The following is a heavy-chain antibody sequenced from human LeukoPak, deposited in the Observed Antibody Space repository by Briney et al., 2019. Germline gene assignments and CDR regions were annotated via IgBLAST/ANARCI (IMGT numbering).Heavy chain of an antibody. D-gene: IGHD3-3*01. CDR1: GFTFSSYA. J-gene: IGHJ4*02. CDR3: AKLGGPDFWSGSGY. Sequence: PGGSLRLSCAASGFTFSSYAMSWVRQAPGKGLEWVSAISGSGGSTYYADSVKGRFTISRDNSKNTLYLQMNSLRAEDTAVYYCAKLGGPDFWSGSGYWGQGTLVTVSS. V-gene: IGHV3-23*01. CDR2: ISGSGGST.